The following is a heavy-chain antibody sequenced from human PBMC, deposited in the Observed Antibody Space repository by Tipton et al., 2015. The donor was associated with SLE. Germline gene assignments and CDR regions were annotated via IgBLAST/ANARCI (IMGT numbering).Heavy chain of an antibody. CDR1: GDTFNSFA. V-gene: IGHV1-69*01. CDR2: IVPMFVTT. D-gene: IGHD5-18*01. J-gene: IGHJ4*02. CDR3: ASPRRQYRRGFSYGAFDH. Sequence: QLVQSGAEVKKPGSSVKVSCKASGDTFNSFAISWVRQAPGQGLEWMGGIVPMFVTTNYAQKFQGRVTITADESTRTAYMELSSLRSEDTAVYYCASPRRQYRRGFSYGAFDHWGQGNMVSVSS.